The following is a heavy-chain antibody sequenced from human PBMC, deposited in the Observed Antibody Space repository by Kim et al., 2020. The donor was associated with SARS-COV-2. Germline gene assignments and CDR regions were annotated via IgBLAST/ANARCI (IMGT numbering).Heavy chain of an antibody. D-gene: IGHD6-13*01. V-gene: IGHV4-61*01. CDR3: ARVLLGYTSSERRFDY. J-gene: IGHJ4*02. Sequence: SETLSLTCTVSGVSVSSSSYYWSWIRQPPGKGPEWIGYIYYGGSTNYNPSLKSRVTISVDTSNHQFSLRLSSVTAADTAVYFCARVLLGYTSSERRFDYWGQGTLAT. CDR2: IYYGGST. CDR1: GVSVSSSSYY.